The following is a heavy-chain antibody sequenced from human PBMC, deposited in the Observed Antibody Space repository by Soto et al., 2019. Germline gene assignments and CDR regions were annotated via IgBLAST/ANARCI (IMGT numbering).Heavy chain of an antibody. Sequence: EVQLVETGGDLIQPGGSLRLSCAASGFTGSSDSMTWVRQAPGKGLEWISIIYSENNTDYADSVKGRFSISRDTSKNILYLQMHSLRAEDTAEYYCARHYSAMGVWGQGTTVTVSS. V-gene: IGHV3-53*02. CDR1: GFTGSSDS. CDR3: ARHYSAMGV. CDR2: IYSENNT. J-gene: IGHJ6*02.